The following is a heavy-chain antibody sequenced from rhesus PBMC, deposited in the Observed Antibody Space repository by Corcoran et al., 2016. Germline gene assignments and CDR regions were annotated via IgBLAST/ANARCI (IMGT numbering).Heavy chain of an antibody. CDR2: ISYSGSP. CDR3: ARSLYWYIFDY. CDR1: GYSISSGYG. Sequence: QLQLQESGPGLVKPSETLSLTCAVPGYSISSGYGWSWIRQPPGKGLECIGYISYSGSPSYNPSLKSRVTISRYTTKNLFSLKLSAVTTADTAVYYCARSLYWYIFDYWGQGVLVTVSS. V-gene: IGHV4-122*02. J-gene: IGHJ4*01. D-gene: IGHD2-21*01.